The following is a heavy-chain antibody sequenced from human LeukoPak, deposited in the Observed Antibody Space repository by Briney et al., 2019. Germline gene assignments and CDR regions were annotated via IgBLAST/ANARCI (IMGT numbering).Heavy chain of an antibody. Sequence: PETLSLTCTVSGGSISNYYWNWIRQPPGKGLEWIGYIYYSGTTNYNPSLKSRVSMSVDTSKNQFSLKLSSVTAADTAVYYCARDRYSSLHPTWFDPWGQGTLVTVSS. CDR2: IYYSGTT. CDR3: ARDRYSSLHPTWFDP. V-gene: IGHV4-59*12. D-gene: IGHD3-16*02. J-gene: IGHJ5*02. CDR1: GGSISNYY.